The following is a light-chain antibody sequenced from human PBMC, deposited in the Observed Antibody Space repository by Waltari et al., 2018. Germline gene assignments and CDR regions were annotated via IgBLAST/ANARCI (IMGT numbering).Light chain of an antibody. CDR3: QQYKTFPLT. CDR2: AAS. CDR1: QDISNY. J-gene: IGKJ4*01. Sequence: EIQMTQSPSSLSTSVGDRVTITCQTSQDISNYLNWYQQKPGKAPKLLIYAASNLETGVPSRFSGSGSGTDFTLTISSLQPEDFASYYCQQYKTFPLTFGGGTKVEIK. V-gene: IGKV1-33*01.